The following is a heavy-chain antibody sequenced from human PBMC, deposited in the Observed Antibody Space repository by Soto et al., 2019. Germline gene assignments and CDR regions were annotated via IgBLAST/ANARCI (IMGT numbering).Heavy chain of an antibody. J-gene: IGHJ4*02. CDR2: MNEYGSER. CDR1: GSIFVTYW. D-gene: IGHD3-10*01. V-gene: IGHV3-7*04. CDR3: ARATGADKEDY. Sequence: PGGSLKPSVSASGSIFVTYWMSCFGQAPGKGLEWVASMNEYGSERYYVDSVKGRFTISRDNAKNSLYLQMNSLRAEDTAVYYCARATGADKEDYWGQGTLVTVSS.